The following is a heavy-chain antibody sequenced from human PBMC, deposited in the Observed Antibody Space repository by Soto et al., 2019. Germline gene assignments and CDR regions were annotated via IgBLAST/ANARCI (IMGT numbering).Heavy chain of an antibody. D-gene: IGHD6-13*01. J-gene: IGHJ5*02. CDR2: IWYDGSNK. Sequence: GGSLRLSCAASGFTFSSYGMHWVRQAPGKGLEWVAVIWYDGSNKYYADSVKGRFTISRDNSKNMLYLQMNSLRAEDTAVYYCARVPTAAGNWFDPWGQGTLVTVSS. V-gene: IGHV3-33*01. CDR3: ARVPTAAGNWFDP. CDR1: GFTFSSYG.